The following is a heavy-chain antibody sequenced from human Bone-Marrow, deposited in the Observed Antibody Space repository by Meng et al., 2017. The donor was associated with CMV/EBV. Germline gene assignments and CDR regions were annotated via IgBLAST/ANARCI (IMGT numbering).Heavy chain of an antibody. D-gene: IGHD3-9*01. CDR1: GFTFSNYA. J-gene: IGHJ4*02. CDR2: IRFDGNEK. V-gene: IGHV3-30*02. Sequence: GESLKISCAASGFTFSNYAMHWVRQAPGKGLEWVAFIRFDGNEKYFVDSVKGRFSISRDNSKNRLYLQMNSLRAEDTAVYYCAKGKSVVRNFDWLLAPDYWGQRTLVTASS. CDR3: AKGKSVVRNFDWLLAPDY.